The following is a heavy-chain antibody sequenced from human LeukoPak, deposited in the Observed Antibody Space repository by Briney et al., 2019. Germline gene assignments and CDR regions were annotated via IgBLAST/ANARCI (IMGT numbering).Heavy chain of an antibody. CDR1: GFTFSSYS. V-gene: IGHV3-48*04. CDR3: ARDMDLDYHGGSFDY. Sequence: PGGSLRLSCAASGFTFSSYSMNWVRQAPGKGLEWVSYTSSSSSTIYYADSVKGRFTISRDNAKNSLYLQMNSLRAEDTAVYYCARDMDLDYHGGSFDYWGQGTLVTVSS. J-gene: IGHJ4*02. D-gene: IGHD3-16*01. CDR2: TSSSSSTI.